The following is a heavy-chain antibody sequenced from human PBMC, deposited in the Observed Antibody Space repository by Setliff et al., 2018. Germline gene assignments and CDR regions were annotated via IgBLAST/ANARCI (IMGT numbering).Heavy chain of an antibody. V-gene: IGHV4-59*02. J-gene: IGHJ1*01. CDR2: ISYSGIT. CDR1: GASVSSHY. D-gene: IGHD1-1*01. CDR3: VREGYSEYFQD. Sequence: PSETLSLTCSVSGASVSSHYWDWIRQPPGKGLEWIGFISYSGITTYNVSLKSRVSISVDTSKNQLSLTLSSVTAAGTAVYYCVREGYSEYFQDWGRGTLVTVSS.